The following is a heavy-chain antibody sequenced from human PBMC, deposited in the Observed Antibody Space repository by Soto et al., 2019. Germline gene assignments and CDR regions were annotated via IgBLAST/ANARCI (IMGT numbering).Heavy chain of an antibody. J-gene: IGHJ4*02. V-gene: IGHV1-8*01. Sequence: QVQLVQSGAEVKKPGASVKVSCKASGYTFTSYDINWVRQATGQGLEWMGWMNTNSGNTGYAQKFHGRVTMTRNTSITTAYMELSILRSEDTTVYYCARGAYFDYWCQGTLVTVSS. CDR3: ARGAYFDY. CDR1: GYTFTSYD. CDR2: MNTNSGNT.